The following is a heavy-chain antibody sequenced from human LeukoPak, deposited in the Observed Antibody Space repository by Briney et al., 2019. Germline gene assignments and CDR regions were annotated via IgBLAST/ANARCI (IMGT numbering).Heavy chain of an antibody. Sequence: SETLSLTCTVAGGSISSYYWSWIRQPPGKGLEWIGYLYYSGSTNYNPSLKSRVTISLDTSKNQFSLKLSSVTAADTAVYYCARDSPWGSGVDHWGQGTLVTVSS. J-gene: IGHJ4*02. CDR1: GGSISSYY. V-gene: IGHV4-59*01. D-gene: IGHD1-26*01. CDR2: LYYSGST. CDR3: ARDSPWGSGVDH.